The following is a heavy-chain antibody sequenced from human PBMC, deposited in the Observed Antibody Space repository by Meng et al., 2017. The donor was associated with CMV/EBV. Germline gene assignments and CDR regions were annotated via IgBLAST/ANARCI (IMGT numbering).Heavy chain of an antibody. V-gene: IGHV2-5*02. D-gene: IGHD5-12*01. CDR3: AHSQRGYSGPVDFDY. J-gene: IGHJ4*02. Sequence: TVKVFCPSLVNTTHALALTCSFSWFSLSTSGVGVGWIRQPPRKALEWLALIYWDDDKRYSPSLKSRLTITKDTSKNQVVLTMTNMDPVDTATYYCAHSQRGYSGPVDFDYWGQGTLVTVSS. CDR1: WFSLSTSGVG. CDR2: IYWDDDK.